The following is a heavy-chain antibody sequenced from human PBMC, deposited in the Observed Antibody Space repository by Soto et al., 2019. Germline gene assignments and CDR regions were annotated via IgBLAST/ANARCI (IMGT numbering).Heavy chain of an antibody. Sequence: ASVKVSCKASGYTFTSYGISWVRQAPGQGLEWMGWISAYNGNTNYAQKLQGRVTMTTDTSTSTAYMELRSLRSDDTAVYYCARVSSYCSSTSCYSYYYYGMDVWGQGTTVTVSS. D-gene: IGHD2-2*01. CDR3: ARVSSYCSSTSCYSYYYYGMDV. V-gene: IGHV1-18*01. CDR1: GYTFTSYG. J-gene: IGHJ6*02. CDR2: ISAYNGNT.